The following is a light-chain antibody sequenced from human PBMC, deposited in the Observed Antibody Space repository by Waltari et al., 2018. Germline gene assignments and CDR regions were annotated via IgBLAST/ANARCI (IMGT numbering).Light chain of an antibody. CDR1: QSISRY. J-gene: IGKJ1*01. CDR2: GAS. V-gene: IGKV3-20*01. CDR3: QNHERLPAT. Sequence: EVVLTQSPDTLSLSPGERAPLFCRASQSISRYLVWYQQRPGQAPRLLIYGASIRAAGIPDRFSGSGSGTDFTLSISRLEPEDFAVYYCQNHERLPATFGQGTRVEIK.